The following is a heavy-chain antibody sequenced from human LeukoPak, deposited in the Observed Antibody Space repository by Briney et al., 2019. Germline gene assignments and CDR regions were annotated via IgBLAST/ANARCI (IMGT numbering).Heavy chain of an antibody. CDR3: ARDLLGYNYHYMDV. D-gene: IGHD1-20*01. CDR1: GFIFSDYY. CDR2: ISSSGSTM. J-gene: IGHJ6*03. Sequence: GGSLRLSCAASGFIFSDYYMSWIRQAPGKGLEWVSYISSSGSTMYYTDSVKGRFTISRDNAKDSLYLQMNSLRAEDTAVYYCARDLLGYNYHYMDVWGKGTTVTVSS. V-gene: IGHV3-11*04.